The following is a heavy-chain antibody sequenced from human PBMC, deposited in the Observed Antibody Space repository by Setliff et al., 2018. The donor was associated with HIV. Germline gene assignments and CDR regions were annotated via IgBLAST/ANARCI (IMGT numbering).Heavy chain of an antibody. V-gene: IGHV3-13*01. D-gene: IGHD3-3*02. CDR3: ARGQLAAEDAFDI. CDR1: GFTFSSYD. J-gene: IGHJ3*02. Sequence: PGGSLRLSCAASGFTFSSYDMHWVRQATGKSLEWVSSIGPAGDTYYPGSVKGRFTISRENAKNSLYLQMNGLRAGDTAVYYCARGQLAAEDAFDIWGQGTMVTVSS. CDR2: IGPAGDT.